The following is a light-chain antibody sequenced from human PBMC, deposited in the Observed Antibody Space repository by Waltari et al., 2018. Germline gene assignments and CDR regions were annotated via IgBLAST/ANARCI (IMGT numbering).Light chain of an antibody. V-gene: IGKV1-8*01. J-gene: IGKJ1*01. CDR2: AAS. CDR1: QGISSY. Sequence: AIRVTQSPSSLSASTGDRDTITCRASQGISSYLAWYQQKPGKAPKLLIYAASTLQSGVPSRVSGSGSGTDFTLTISCLQSDDFATYYCQQYYSYPRTFGQGTKVEIK. CDR3: QQYYSYPRT.